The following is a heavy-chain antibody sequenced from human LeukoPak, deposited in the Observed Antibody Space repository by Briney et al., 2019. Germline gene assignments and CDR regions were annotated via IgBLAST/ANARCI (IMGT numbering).Heavy chain of an antibody. CDR1: GFTFDDFA. V-gene: IGHV3-9*01. J-gene: IGHJ4*02. CDR2: ISWNSGSI. D-gene: IGHD3-10*01. Sequence: GGSLRLSCAASGFTFDDFAMHWVRQVPGKGLEWVSGISWNSGSIDYADSVKGRFTISRDNAKNSLYLQMNSLRAEDTAVYYCASAYMVRGVFDYWGQGTLVTVSS. CDR3: ASAYMVRGVFDY.